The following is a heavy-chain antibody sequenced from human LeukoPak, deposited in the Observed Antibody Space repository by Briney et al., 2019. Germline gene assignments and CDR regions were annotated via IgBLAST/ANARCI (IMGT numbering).Heavy chain of an antibody. D-gene: IGHD2-2*01. CDR2: INHSGST. J-gene: IGHJ4*02. CDR3: ARVGDCSGTSCLSWFDY. V-gene: IGHV4-34*01. Sequence: PSETLSLTCAVYGGSFSGYYWSWIRQPPGKGLEWIGEINHSGSTNYNPSLKSRVTISVDTSKNQFSLKLSSVTAADTAVYYCARVGDCSGTSCLSWFDYWGQGTLVTVSS. CDR1: GGSFSGYY.